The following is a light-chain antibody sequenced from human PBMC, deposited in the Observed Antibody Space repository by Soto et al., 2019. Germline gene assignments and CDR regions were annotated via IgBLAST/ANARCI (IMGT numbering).Light chain of an antibody. CDR2: TAG. Sequence: QSVLTQPLSASASPGQRVTISCSGGSSNIGSKTVAWYQHLPGTAPPRLIFTAGQRPSGVPGRFSCSKSGTSASLAISGLQSEDEGDYYCSAWDNSLNGYVFGPGTKLTVL. CDR3: SAWDNSLNGYV. J-gene: IGLJ1*01. V-gene: IGLV1-44*01. CDR1: SSNIGSKT.